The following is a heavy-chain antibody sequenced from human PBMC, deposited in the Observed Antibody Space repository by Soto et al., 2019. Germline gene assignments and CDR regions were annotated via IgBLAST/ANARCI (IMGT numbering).Heavy chain of an antibody. D-gene: IGHD1-1*01. CDR1: GDSISSADYY. V-gene: IGHV4-30-4*01. CDR2: IFYSGTT. CDR3: ARDLWVEPELYYYGMDV. J-gene: IGHJ6*02. Sequence: QVQLQESGPGLVRPSQTLSLTCTVSGDSISSADYYWSWIRQTPGKGLEWIGHIFYSGTTYYNPSLKSRLTISVDTSKNHFSLRLTSVTAADTAVYYCARDLWVEPELYYYGMDVWVQGTTVTVSS.